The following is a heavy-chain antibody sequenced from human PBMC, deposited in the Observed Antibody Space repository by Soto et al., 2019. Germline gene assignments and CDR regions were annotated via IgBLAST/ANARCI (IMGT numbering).Heavy chain of an antibody. J-gene: IGHJ6*02. CDR1: GYTFTSYG. CDR2: ISAYNGNT. V-gene: IGHV1-18*04. CDR3: ARVPSTVTTVYYYYYGMDV. Sequence: ASVKVSCKASGYTFTSYGISWVRQAPGQGLEWMGWISAYNGNTNYAQKLQGRVTMTTDTSTSTAYMELRSLRSDDTAVYYCARVPSTVTTVYYYYYGMDVWGQGTTVTVS. D-gene: IGHD4-4*01.